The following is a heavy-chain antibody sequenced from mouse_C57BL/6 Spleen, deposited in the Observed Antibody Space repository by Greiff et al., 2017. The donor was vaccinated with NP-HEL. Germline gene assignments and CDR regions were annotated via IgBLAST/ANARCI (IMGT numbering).Heavy chain of an antibody. CDR2: FYPGSGSI. CDR1: GYTFTEYT. V-gene: IGHV1-62-2*01. J-gene: IGHJ1*03. Sequence: QLQQSGAELVKPGASVKLSCKASGYTFTEYTIHWVKQRSGQGLEWIGWFYPGSGSIKYNEKFKDKATLTADKSSSTVYMELSRLTSDDSAVYCCASHEDAYWYFDVWGKGTTVTVSS. CDR3: ASHEDAYWYFDV.